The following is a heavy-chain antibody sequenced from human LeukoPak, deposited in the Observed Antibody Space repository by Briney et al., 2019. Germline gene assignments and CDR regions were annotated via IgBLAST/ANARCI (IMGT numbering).Heavy chain of an antibody. V-gene: IGHV1-2*02. Sequence: ASVKVSCKASGYTFTGYYMHWVRQAPGQGLEWMGWINPNSGGTNYAQKFQGRVTMTRDTSISTAYMELSRLRSDDTAVYYCARGGAAHIAVAGYYYYGMDVWGQGTTVTVSS. CDR2: INPNSGGT. J-gene: IGHJ6*02. CDR3: ARGGAAHIAVAGYYYYGMDV. D-gene: IGHD6-19*01. CDR1: GYTFTGYY.